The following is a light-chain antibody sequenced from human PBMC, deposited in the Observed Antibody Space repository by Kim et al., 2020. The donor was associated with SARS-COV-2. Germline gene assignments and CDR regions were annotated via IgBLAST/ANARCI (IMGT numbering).Light chain of an antibody. J-gene: IGLJ2*01. Sequence: GKRRTTSCTRGSGSLDDNYVRWYQQRPGGVPTTVIYEDDQRPSGVSDRFSGSIDNSSISASLTISGLKTEDEADYYCQSYNRSNVVFGGGTQLTVL. CDR2: EDD. V-gene: IGLV6-57*03. CDR1: SGSLDDNY. CDR3: QSYNRSNVV.